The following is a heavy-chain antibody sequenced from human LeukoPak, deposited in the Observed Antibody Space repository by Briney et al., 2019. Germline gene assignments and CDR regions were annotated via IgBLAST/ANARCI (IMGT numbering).Heavy chain of an antibody. Sequence: GGSLRLSCAASGFTFSSHGMNWAAQPPGKGRKGFSGISGSGGRTYYADSVKGRFTISRDNSNHMLYLQMNSLIAEDTAIYYCAKDDDWLRFEHWGRGTPVSVSS. CDR3: AKDDDWLRFEH. D-gene: IGHD5-12*01. CDR1: GFTFSSHG. J-gene: IGHJ4*02. CDR2: ISGSGGRT. V-gene: IGHV3-23*01.